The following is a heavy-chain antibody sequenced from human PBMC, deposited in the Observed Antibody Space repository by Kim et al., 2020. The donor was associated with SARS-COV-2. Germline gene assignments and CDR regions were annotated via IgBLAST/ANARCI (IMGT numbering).Heavy chain of an antibody. V-gene: IGHV5-10-1*01. CDR3: ARQSVDTVMENPYHHYGMDV. Sequence: GESLKISCKGSGYSFTSYWISWVRQMPGKGLEWMGRIDPSDSYTNYSPSFQGHVTISADKSISTAYLQWSSLKASDTAMYYCARQSVDTVMENPYHHYGMDVWGQGTTVTVS. CDR1: GYSFTSYW. D-gene: IGHD5-18*01. J-gene: IGHJ6*02. CDR2: IDPSDSYT.